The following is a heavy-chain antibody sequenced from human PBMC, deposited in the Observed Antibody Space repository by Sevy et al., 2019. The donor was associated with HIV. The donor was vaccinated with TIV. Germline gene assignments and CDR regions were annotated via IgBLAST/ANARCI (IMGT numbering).Heavy chain of an antibody. D-gene: IGHD3-10*01. Sequence: GGSLRLSCAASGFTFNYHFMNWVRQVPGKGLEWVSYISSASSYINYSDSVKGRFTSSRDNAKNLVFLEMNNLRPEETAVYFCAGGDYYGSLYYFDYWGQGTLVTVSS. V-gene: IGHV3-21*01. J-gene: IGHJ4*02. CDR3: AGGDYYGSLYYFDY. CDR2: ISSASSYI. CDR1: GFTFNYHF.